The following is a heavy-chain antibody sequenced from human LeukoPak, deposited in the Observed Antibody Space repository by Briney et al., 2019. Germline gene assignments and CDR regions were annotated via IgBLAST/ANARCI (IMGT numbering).Heavy chain of an antibody. V-gene: IGHV4-59*12. Sequence: SETLSLTCTVSGGSISSYYWSWIRQPPGKGLEWIGYIYYSGSTYYNPSLKSRVTISVDTSKNQFSLKLSSVTAADTAVYYCARDHCSGGSCYSGYWGQGTLVTVSS. CDR2: IYYSGST. J-gene: IGHJ4*02. CDR3: ARDHCSGGSCYSGY. CDR1: GGSISSYY. D-gene: IGHD2-15*01.